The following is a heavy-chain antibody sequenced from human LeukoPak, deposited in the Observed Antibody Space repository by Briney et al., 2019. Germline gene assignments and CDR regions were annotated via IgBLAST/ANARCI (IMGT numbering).Heavy chain of an antibody. J-gene: IGHJ4*02. CDR1: GFTFSSYA. V-gene: IGHV3-23*01. D-gene: IGHD1-7*01. CDR3: AKDSTPYSGNTFYFDY. CDR2: MSGSGMTP. Sequence: GGSLRLSCAASGFTFSSYAISWVRQAPGKGLEWVSTMSGSGMTPKYADSVKGRFTISRDNSNNTLYLQMNSLRAEDTAVYYCAKDSTPYSGNTFYFDYWGQGTLVTVSS.